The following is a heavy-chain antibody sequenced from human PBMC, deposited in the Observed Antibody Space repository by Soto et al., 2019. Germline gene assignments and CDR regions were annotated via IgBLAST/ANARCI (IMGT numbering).Heavy chain of an antibody. V-gene: IGHV1-2*02. CDR2: VSPKSGGT. J-gene: IGHJ5*02. CDR1: GYNFSDYY. D-gene: IGHD2-8*02. Sequence: ASVKVSCKASGYNFSDYYIHWVRQAPGQGLEWLGWVSPKSGGTNYAQKFKGRVTMTRDTSSNTVYMDLSGLKSDDTAVFYCAGEIAGGGTLNWFDPWGQGTLGTVSS. CDR3: AGEIAGGGTLNWFDP.